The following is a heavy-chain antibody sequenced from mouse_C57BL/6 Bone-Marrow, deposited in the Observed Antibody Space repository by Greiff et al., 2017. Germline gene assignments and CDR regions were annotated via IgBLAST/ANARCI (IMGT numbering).Heavy chain of an antibody. Sequence: VQLQQSGPELVKPGASVKLSCKASGYTFTSYDINWVKQRPGQGLEWIGWIYPRDGSTKYKEKFKGKATLTVATSSSTAYMALHSLTSEDAAVYFCARLEFDGSSGDWYFDDWGTGTTVTVSS. CDR1: GYTFTSYD. V-gene: IGHV1-85*01. J-gene: IGHJ1*03. CDR2: IYPRDGST. D-gene: IGHD1-1*01. CDR3: ARLEFDGSSGDWYFDD.